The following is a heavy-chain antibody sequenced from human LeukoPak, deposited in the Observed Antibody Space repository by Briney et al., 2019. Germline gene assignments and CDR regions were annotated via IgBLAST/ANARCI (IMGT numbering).Heavy chain of an antibody. CDR1: GFTFSSYG. CDR2: ISYDGSNK. J-gene: IGHJ4*02. D-gene: IGHD2-2*01. Sequence: GGSLRLSCAASGFTFSSYGMHWVRQAPGKGLEWVAVISYDGSNKYYADSVKGRFTISRDNSKNTLFLQMNSLRAEDTAVYYCARATGASLFDYWGQGTLVTVSS. CDR3: ARATGASLFDY. V-gene: IGHV3-30*03.